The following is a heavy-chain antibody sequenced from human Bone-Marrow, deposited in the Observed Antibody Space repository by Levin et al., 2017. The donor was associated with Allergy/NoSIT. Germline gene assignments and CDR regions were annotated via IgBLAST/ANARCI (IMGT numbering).Heavy chain of an antibody. V-gene: IGHV3-11*01. CDR3: ARDFFPSHVLRFLEWLSPLDY. CDR2: ISSSGSTI. J-gene: IGHJ4*02. Sequence: GESLKISCAASGFTFSDYYMSWIRQAPGKGLEWVSYISSSGSTIYYADSVKGRFTISRDNAKNSLYLQMNSLRAEDTAVYYCARDFFPSHVLRFLEWLSPLDYWGQGTLVTVSS. D-gene: IGHD3-3*01. CDR1: GFTFSDYY.